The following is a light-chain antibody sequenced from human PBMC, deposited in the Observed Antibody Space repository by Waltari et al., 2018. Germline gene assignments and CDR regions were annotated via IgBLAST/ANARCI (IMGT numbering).Light chain of an antibody. V-gene: IGLV1-44*01. CDR1: SSTIGRSS. J-gene: IGLJ2*01. CDR2: SNT. Sequence: QSVLTRPPSASGTPGQRVTLPCSGSSSTIGRSSINWYQQLPGTAPRLLIYSNTQRPSGVPDRFSGSKSGTSASLAISGLQSEDEADYYCAAWDDSLNGVIFGGGTKLTVL. CDR3: AAWDDSLNGVI.